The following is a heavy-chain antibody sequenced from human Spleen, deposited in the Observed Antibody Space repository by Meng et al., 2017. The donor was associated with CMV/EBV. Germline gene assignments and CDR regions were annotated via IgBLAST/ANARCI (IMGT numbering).Heavy chain of an antibody. CDR1: GFTFSSYA. J-gene: IGHJ2*01. CDR3: AKASGHYDFWTVYWYFDL. Sequence: GESLKISCAASGFTFSSYAVSWVRQAPGKGLEWVSVIYSDGSRTYYADSVKGRFTMSRDNSKNTLYLQMNSLRAEDTAVYYCAKASGHYDFWTVYWYFDLWGRGTLVTVSS. D-gene: IGHD3-3*01. CDR2: IYSDGSRT. V-gene: IGHV3-23*03.